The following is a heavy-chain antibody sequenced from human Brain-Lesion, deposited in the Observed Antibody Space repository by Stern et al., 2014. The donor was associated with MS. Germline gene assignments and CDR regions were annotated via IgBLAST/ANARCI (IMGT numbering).Heavy chain of an antibody. J-gene: IGHJ6*02. V-gene: IGHV4-61*02. D-gene: IGHD2-2*01. CDR3: ARGRVVPGFQYYATDV. Sequence: QVQLQESGPGLVKPSQTLSLSCTVSGGSMSSGGYYWSWIRQPAGKGLEWIGRIFNSGSTSYNPSLKIRVPISIDTSKNQFSLRLNSMTAADTAVYYCARGRVVPGFQYYATDVWGQGTTVIVSS. CDR1: GGSMSSGGYY. CDR2: IFNSGST.